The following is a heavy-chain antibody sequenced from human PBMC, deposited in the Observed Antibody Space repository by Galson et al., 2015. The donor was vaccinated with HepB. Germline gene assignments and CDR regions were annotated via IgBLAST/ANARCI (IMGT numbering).Heavy chain of an antibody. J-gene: IGHJ3*02. D-gene: IGHD2-2*01. V-gene: IGHV3-33*01. Sequence: SLRLSCAASGFTFSSYGMHWVRQAPGKGLEWVAVIWYDGSNKYYADSVKGRFTISRDNSKNTLYLQMNSLRAEDTAVYYCARDPQRTLGAFDICGQGTMVTVSS. CDR1: GFTFSSYG. CDR2: IWYDGSNK. CDR3: ARDPQRTLGAFDI.